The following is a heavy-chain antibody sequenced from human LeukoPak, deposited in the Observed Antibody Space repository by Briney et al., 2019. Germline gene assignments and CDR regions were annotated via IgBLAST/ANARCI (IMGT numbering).Heavy chain of an antibody. CDR3: ARGYGGNSEGAFDI. J-gene: IGHJ3*02. Sequence: GGSLRLSCAASRFTFSSYAMSWVRQAPGKGLEWVSGINWNGGSTGYADSVKGRFTISRDNAKNSLYLQMNSLRAEDTALYHCARGYGGNSEGAFDIWGQGTMVTVSS. V-gene: IGHV3-20*01. D-gene: IGHD4-23*01. CDR2: INWNGGST. CDR1: RFTFSSYA.